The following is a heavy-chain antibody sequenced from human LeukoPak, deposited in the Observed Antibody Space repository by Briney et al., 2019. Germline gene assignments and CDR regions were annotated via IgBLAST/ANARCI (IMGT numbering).Heavy chain of an antibody. CDR2: IYYSGST. V-gene: IGHV4-59*01. J-gene: IGHJ6*03. Sequence: SETLSLTCTVSGGSISSYYWSWIRQPPGKGLEWIGYIYYSGSTNYNPSLKSRVTISVDTSKNQFSLKLSSVTAADTAVYYCARGVYYYYYMDVWGKGTRSPSP. CDR3: ARGVYYYYYMDV. CDR1: GGSISSYY.